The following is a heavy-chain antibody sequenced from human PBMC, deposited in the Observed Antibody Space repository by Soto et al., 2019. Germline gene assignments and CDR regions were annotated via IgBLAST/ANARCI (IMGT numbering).Heavy chain of an antibody. Sequence: HPGGSLRLSCAASGFTFSSYAMSWVRQAPGKGLEWVSVIRGSGVSTYYADSVKGRFTISRDNSKNTLYLQINSLRAEDTGVYYCAKVRSKAFYYYSGVDVWGQGTTVTVSS. J-gene: IGHJ6*02. CDR2: IRGSGVST. V-gene: IGHV3-23*01. CDR3: AKVRSKAFYYYSGVDV. CDR1: GFTFSSYA.